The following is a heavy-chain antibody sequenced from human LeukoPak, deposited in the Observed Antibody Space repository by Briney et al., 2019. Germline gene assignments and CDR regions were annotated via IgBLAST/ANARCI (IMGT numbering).Heavy chain of an antibody. J-gene: IGHJ4*02. CDR1: GYTFTGHH. CDR2: INPYSGDT. D-gene: IGHD6-13*01. Sequence: GASVKVSCKASGYTFTGHHIHWVRQAPGQGLEWMARINPYSGDTNFAQKFQGRVTMTRDTSITTAYMDLSSLTPDDTAVYFCARDQGSLTRSWYTGYWGQGTQVTVSS. V-gene: IGHV1-2*06. CDR3: ARDQGSLTRSWYTGY.